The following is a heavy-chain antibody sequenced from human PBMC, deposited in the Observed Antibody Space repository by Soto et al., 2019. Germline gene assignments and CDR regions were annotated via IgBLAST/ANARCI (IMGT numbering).Heavy chain of an antibody. D-gene: IGHD3-10*01. CDR1: GGTFSSYA. V-gene: IGHV1-69*06. J-gene: IGHJ6*02. Sequence: SVKVSCKASGGTFSSYAISWVRQAPGQGLEWMGGIIPIFGTANYAQKFQGRVTITADKSTSTAYMELSSLRSEDTAVYYCAREGFGETDLGYYGMDVWGQGTTVTVSS. CDR3: AREGFGETDLGYYGMDV. CDR2: IIPIFGTA.